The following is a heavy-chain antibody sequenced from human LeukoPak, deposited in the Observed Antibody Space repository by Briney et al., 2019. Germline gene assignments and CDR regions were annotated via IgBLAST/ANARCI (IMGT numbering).Heavy chain of an antibody. J-gene: IGHJ6*02. CDR3: AGQLEITGTTVGMDV. D-gene: IGHD1-7*01. V-gene: IGHV5-51*01. CDR2: IYPGDSDT. CDR1: GYSFTSYW. Sequence: GESLKISCKGSGYSFTSYWIGWVRQMPGKGLEWMGIIYPGDSDTRYSPSFQGQVTISADKSISTAYLQWSSLKASDTAMYYCAGQLEITGTTVGMDVWGQGTTVTVSS.